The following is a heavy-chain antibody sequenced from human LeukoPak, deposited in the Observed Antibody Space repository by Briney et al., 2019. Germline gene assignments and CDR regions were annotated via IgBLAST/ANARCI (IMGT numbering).Heavy chain of an antibody. CDR3: ARDVRDYDILTGHYFDYYMDV. CDR1: GFTFSTFN. Sequence: GGSLRLSCAASGFTFSTFNMNWVRQAPGKGLEWVSSISYNGGYIYYADSVKGRFTISRDNAKNSLYLQMNSLRAEDTAVYYCARDVRDYDILTGHYFDYYMDVWGKGTTVTVSS. D-gene: IGHD3-9*01. V-gene: IGHV3-21*01. J-gene: IGHJ6*03. CDR2: ISYNGGYI.